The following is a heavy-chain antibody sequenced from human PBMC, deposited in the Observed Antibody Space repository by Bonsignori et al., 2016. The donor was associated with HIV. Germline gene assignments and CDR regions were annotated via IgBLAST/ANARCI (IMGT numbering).Heavy chain of an antibody. V-gene: IGHV5-51*01. Sequence: VRQMPGKGLEWMGIIYPGDSDTRYSPSFQGQVTISADKSISTAYLQWSSLKASDTAMYYCARHFYDFWSGYQNDAFDIWGQGTMVTVSS. D-gene: IGHD3-3*01. J-gene: IGHJ3*02. CDR3: ARHFYDFWSGYQNDAFDI. CDR2: IYPGDSDT.